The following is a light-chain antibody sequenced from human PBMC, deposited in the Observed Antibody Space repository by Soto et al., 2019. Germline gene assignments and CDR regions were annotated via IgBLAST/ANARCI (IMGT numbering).Light chain of an antibody. V-gene: IGKV3-11*01. Sequence: EIVLTQSPAILSLSPGERATLSCRASQSVGRYLVWYQQKPGQAPSLLIYDATNRATGVPARFSGSGSGTDFPLTISSQESEDFAVYYCQHRNNWPWTLGQGTRVEIK. CDR3: QHRNNWPWT. CDR1: QSVGRY. CDR2: DAT. J-gene: IGKJ1*01.